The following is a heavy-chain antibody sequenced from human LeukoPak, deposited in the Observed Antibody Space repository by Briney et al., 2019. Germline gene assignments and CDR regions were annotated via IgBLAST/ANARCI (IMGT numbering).Heavy chain of an antibody. CDR1: GYTLTELS. J-gene: IGHJ3*02. Sequence: GASVKVSCKVSGYTLTELSMHWVRQAPGKGLEWMGGFDPEDGETIYTQKFQGRVTMTEDTSTDTAYMELSSLRSEDTAVYYCATVGYYDSSGYWNAFDIWGQGTMVTVSS. CDR2: FDPEDGET. V-gene: IGHV1-24*01. CDR3: ATVGYYDSSGYWNAFDI. D-gene: IGHD3-22*01.